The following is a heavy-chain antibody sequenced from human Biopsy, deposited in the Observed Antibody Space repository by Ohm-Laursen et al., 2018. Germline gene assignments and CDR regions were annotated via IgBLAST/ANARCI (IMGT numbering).Heavy chain of an antibody. CDR3: ARGKYKDFSTGLPRPYHYTLDF. D-gene: IGHD3-22*01. Sequence: SLRLSCAASRFTFSSNVMSWVRQAPGKGLEWIAYISARDGVVYYADSVKGRFTISRDNTNNSLYLQMTSLRPEDTAVFYCARGKYKDFSTGLPRPYHYTLDFWGPGTTVTVSS. V-gene: IGHV3-11*01. CDR2: ISARDGVV. CDR1: RFTFSSNV. J-gene: IGHJ6*02.